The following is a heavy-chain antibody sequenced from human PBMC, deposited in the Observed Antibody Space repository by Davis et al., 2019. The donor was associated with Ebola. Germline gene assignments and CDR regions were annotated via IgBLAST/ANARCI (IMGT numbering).Heavy chain of an antibody. CDR2: ISYDGSNK. V-gene: IGHV3-30*03. Sequence: GESLKISCAASGFTFSSYGMHWVRQAPGKGLEWVAVISYDGSNKYYADSVKGRFTISRDNSKNTLYLQMNSLRAEDTAVYYCARGRRFLEWLSPIGDAFDIWGQGTMVTVSS. CDR3: ARGRRFLEWLSPIGDAFDI. CDR1: GFTFSSYG. D-gene: IGHD3-3*01. J-gene: IGHJ3*02.